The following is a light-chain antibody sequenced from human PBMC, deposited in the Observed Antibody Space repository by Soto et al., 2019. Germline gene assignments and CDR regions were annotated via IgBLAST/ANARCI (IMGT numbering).Light chain of an antibody. CDR1: QSVSSN. V-gene: IGKV3-15*01. CDR2: DTF. Sequence: EIVMTQSPATLSVSPGERATLSCRASQSVSSNLAWYQQKPGQAPRLLIDDTFPWATGIPARFSCSGSGTEFTLTISSLQSEDFAVYYCQQYNNWPLTFGGGTKVEIK. CDR3: QQYNNWPLT. J-gene: IGKJ4*01.